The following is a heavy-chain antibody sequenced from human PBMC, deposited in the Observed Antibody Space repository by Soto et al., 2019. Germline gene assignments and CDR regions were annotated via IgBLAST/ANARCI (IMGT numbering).Heavy chain of an antibody. V-gene: IGHV3-49*04. CDR2: IRSKASGGTS. D-gene: IGHD3-10*01. CDR3: TRDQPITP. J-gene: IGHJ6*02. CDR1: GFTFGDYA. Sequence: LRLSCTAAGFTFGDYAMSWVRQAPGKGLEWVGFIRSKASGGTSEYAASVKGRFTFSRDDPKRIAYLQMNSLRTEDTAVYYCTRDQPITPWGQGTTVTVSS.